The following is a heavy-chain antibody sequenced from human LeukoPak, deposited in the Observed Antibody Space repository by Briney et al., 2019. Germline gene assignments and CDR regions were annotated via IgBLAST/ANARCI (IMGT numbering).Heavy chain of an antibody. Sequence: GGPLRLSCAASGFSFTEFFMGWIRQAPGKGPEWIAYISGRADVQYYADSVKGRFTISRDNDKNSLYLQMNSLRPEDTAVYYCARDSVREYMVDDPWGQGTLVTVSA. J-gene: IGHJ5*02. D-gene: IGHD1-1*01. CDR3: ARDSVREYMVDDP. CDR2: ISGRADVQ. CDR1: GFSFTEFF. V-gene: IGHV3-11*01.